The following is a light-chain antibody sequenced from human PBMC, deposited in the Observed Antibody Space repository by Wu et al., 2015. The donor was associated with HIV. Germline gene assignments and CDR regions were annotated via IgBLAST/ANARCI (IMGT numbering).Light chain of an antibody. CDR3: QQYGSSPLT. CDR1: QSVGSN. CDR2: GAS. J-gene: IGKJ1*01. V-gene: IGKV3-15*01. Sequence: EIVMTQSPATLSVSPGERATLSCWASQSVGSNLAWYQQKPGQAPRVLIYGASRRATGIPARFSGSGSGTEFTVTISSVQSEDFAVYYCQQYGSSPLTFGQGTKVEI.